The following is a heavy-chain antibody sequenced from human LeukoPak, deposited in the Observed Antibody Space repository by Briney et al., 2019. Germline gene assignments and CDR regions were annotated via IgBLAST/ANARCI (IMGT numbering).Heavy chain of an antibody. D-gene: IGHD1-26*01. V-gene: IGHV3-13*01. CDR3: ARSGGLEKKDGDWFDP. CDR1: GFNFSSYD. Sequence: TGGSLRLSCAASGFNFSSYDMHWVRHATGKGLEWVSAIGTGGDTYYPGSVKGRFTISRENAKNSMYLQMNSLRAGDTAVYYCARSGGLEKKDGDWFDPWGQGTLVTVSS. CDR2: IGTGGDT. J-gene: IGHJ5*02.